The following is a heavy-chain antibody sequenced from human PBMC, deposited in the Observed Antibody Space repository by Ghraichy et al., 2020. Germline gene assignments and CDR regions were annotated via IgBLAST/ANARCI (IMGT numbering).Heavy chain of an antibody. CDR3: AREGCSGGSCYSQPFGDYYYGMDV. Sequence: GESLNISCAASGFTFSSYWMHWVRQAPGKGLVWVSRINSDGSSTSYADSVKGRFTISRDNAKNTLYLQMNSLRAEDTAVYYCAREGCSGGSCYSQPFGDYYYGMDVWGQGTTVTVSS. D-gene: IGHD2-15*01. CDR1: GFTFSSYW. J-gene: IGHJ6*02. V-gene: IGHV3-74*01. CDR2: INSDGSST.